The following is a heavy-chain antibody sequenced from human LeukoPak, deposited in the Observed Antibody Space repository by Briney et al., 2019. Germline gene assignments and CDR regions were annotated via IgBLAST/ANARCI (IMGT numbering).Heavy chain of an antibody. V-gene: IGHV1-69*04. Sequence: SVKVSCKASGDTFTSYTISWVRQAPGQGLEWMGRIIPILGIANYAQKFQGRVTITADKSTSTAYMELSSLRSEDTAVYYCARDAGSYVDYRGQGTLVTVSS. CDR3: ARDAGSYVDY. CDR2: IIPILGIA. CDR1: GDTFTSYT. J-gene: IGHJ4*02.